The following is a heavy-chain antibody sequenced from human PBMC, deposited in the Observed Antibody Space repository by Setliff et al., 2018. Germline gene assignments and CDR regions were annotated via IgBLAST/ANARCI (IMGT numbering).Heavy chain of an antibody. CDR3: TRAGNIAVAGKALDY. CDR1: GDSVSSNSAA. Sequence: PSQTLSLTCAISGDSVSSNSAAWNWIRQSPSRGLEWLGRTYYRSKWYNDYAVSVKSRITINPDTSKNQFPLQLNSVTPEDTAVYYCTRAGNIAVAGKALDYWGQGTLVTVSS. V-gene: IGHV6-1*01. J-gene: IGHJ4*02. CDR2: TYYRSKWYN. D-gene: IGHD6-19*01.